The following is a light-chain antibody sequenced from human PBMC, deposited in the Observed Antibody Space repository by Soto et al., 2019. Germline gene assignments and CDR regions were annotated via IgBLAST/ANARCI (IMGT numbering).Light chain of an antibody. V-gene: IGLV2-14*01. CDR3: CSYTTSNTRQIV. Sequence: QSVLTQPASVSGSPGQSITISCTGTSSDVCGYNYVSWYQQQPGKAPKFMIYDVTNRPSGVSNRFSGSKSGNTASLTISGLQAEDEADYYCCSYTTSNTRQIVFGTGTKVPVL. J-gene: IGLJ1*01. CDR1: SSDVCGYNY. CDR2: DVT.